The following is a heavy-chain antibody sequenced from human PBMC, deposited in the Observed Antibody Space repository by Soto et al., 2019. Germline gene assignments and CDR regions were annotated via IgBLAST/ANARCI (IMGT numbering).Heavy chain of an antibody. J-gene: IGHJ4*02. D-gene: IGHD6-25*01. CDR2: INPSGGST. CDR3: ARRKERSGPYYLDL. Sequence: ASVKVSCKASGYTFTSYYMHWVRQAPGQGLEWMVIINPSGGSTSYAQKFQGRVTMTRDTSISTAYLELSSLRSDDSAVYFCARRKERSGPYYLDLWGQGTQVTVSS. V-gene: IGHV1-46*01. CDR1: GYTFTSYY.